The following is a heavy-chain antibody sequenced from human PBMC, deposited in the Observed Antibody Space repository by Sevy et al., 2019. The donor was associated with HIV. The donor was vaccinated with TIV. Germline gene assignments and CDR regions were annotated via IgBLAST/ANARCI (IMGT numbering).Heavy chain of an antibody. CDR1: GGSVSSGGYY. Sequence: SETLSLTCSVSGGSVSSGGYYWSWIRQPPGKGLEWIGYIYSSGSTNYNPSLKSRVTMSVDTSKNQFSLKPNSVTAADTAVYYCARDNPEYDSSGYYLDYWGQGTLVTVSS. CDR2: IYSSGST. V-gene: IGHV4-61*08. J-gene: IGHJ4*02. CDR3: ARDNPEYDSSGYYLDY. D-gene: IGHD3-22*01.